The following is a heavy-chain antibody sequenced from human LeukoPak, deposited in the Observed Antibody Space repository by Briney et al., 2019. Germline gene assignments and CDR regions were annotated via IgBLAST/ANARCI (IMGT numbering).Heavy chain of an antibody. J-gene: IGHJ4*02. CDR1: GGTFSSYA. V-gene: IGHV1-69*13. CDR3: ARVGPQSGFDY. Sequence: GASVKVSCKASGGTFSSYAISWVRQAPGQGLEWMGGIIPIFGTANYAQKFQGRVTVTADESTSSAYMELSSLRSEDTAVYYCARVGPQSGFDYWGQGTLVTVSS. D-gene: IGHD3-10*01. CDR2: IIPIFGTA.